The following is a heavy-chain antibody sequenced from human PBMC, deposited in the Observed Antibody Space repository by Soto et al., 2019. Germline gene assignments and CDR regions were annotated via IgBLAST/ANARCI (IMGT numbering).Heavy chain of an antibody. Sequence: EVQLVESGGGLVQPGGSLRLSCAASGFTFSSYDMHWVRQATGKGLEWVSAIGTAGDTYYPGSVKGRFTISRENAKNSLYLQMNSLRAGDTAVYYCARAQPGYCSGGSYYSFDYWGQGTLVTVSS. CDR1: GFTFSSYD. V-gene: IGHV3-13*01. D-gene: IGHD2-15*01. CDR2: IGTAGDT. J-gene: IGHJ4*02. CDR3: ARAQPGYCSGGSYYSFDY.